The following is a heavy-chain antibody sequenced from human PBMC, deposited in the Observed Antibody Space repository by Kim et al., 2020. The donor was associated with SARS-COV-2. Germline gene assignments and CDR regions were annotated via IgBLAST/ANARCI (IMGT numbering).Heavy chain of an antibody. D-gene: IGHD3-3*01. J-gene: IGHJ4*02. V-gene: IGHV1-3*01. Sequence: QGRVTITRDTAASTAYMELSSLRSEDTAVYYCAREQRYDFWSGYPEAFDYWGQGTLVTVSS. CDR3: AREQRYDFWSGYPEAFDY.